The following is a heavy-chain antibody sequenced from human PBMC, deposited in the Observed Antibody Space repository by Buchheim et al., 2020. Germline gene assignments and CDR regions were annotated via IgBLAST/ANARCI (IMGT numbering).Heavy chain of an antibody. CDR3: ARGSYQTGWRGFSYYSMDV. D-gene: IGHD6-19*01. J-gene: IGHJ6*02. V-gene: IGHV4-39*07. CDR1: GASINSGGYY. CDR2: IYSGGST. Sequence: HLQGSGPGLVRPSETLSLTCTVSGASINSGGYYWDWVRQPPGKGLEWVGHIYSGGSTYFNPSLKSLVTISFDASNNQISLMLTSVTAADTGTYYCARGSYQTGWRGFSYYSMDVWGQGT.